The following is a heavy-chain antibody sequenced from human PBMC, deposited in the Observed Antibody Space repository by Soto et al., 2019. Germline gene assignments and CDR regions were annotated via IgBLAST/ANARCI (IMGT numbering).Heavy chain of an antibody. Sequence: QARLVQSGGEVKKPGASVRVSCRASGYTLSSYGISWVRQTPGQGLEWLGWISPYNDDTKYAQKVQGRVFMTTDTSSKTAYLDLRSLRSDDTAVYYCARGGYYDSSGSRDYHYYGMNVWGQGTTVTVSS. CDR3: ARGGYYDSSGSRDYHYYGMNV. CDR1: GYTLSSYG. V-gene: IGHV1-18*01. CDR2: ISPYNDDT. J-gene: IGHJ6*02. D-gene: IGHD3-22*01.